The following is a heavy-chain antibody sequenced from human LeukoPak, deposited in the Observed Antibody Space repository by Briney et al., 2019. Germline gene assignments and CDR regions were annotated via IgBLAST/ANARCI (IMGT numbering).Heavy chain of an antibody. CDR2: IRYDGSNK. CDR1: GFTFSSYG. Sequence: GGSLRLSCAASGFTFSSYGMHWVRQAPGKGLEWVAFIRYDGSNKYYADSVKGRFTISRDNAKNSLYLQMNSLRAEDTAVYYCARSPERITIFGVVIEPYFDYWGQGTLVTVSS. CDR3: ARSPERITIFGVVIEPYFDY. J-gene: IGHJ4*02. V-gene: IGHV3-30*02. D-gene: IGHD3-3*01.